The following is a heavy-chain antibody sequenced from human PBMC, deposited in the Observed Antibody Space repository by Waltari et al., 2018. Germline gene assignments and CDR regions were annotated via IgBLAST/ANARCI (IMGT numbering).Heavy chain of an antibody. V-gene: IGHV4-34*01. CDR1: GGSFSGYY. CDR2: INHSGST. D-gene: IGHD6-6*01. J-gene: IGHJ4*02. Sequence: QVQLQESGPGLLKPSETLSLTCAVYGGSFSGYYWSWIRQPPGKGLEWIGEINHSGSTNYNPSLKSRVTISVDTSKNQFSLKLSSVTAADTAVYYCARSYSSSSLDYWGQGTLVTVSS. CDR3: ARSYSSSSLDY.